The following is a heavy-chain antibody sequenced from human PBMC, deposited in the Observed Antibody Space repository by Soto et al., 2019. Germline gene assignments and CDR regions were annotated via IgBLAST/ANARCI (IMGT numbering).Heavy chain of an antibody. CDR1: GFTFSSYW. CDR2: IKQDGSEK. CDR3: ARERGMGIYDYIWGSYRYTHWFDP. Sequence: PGGSLRLSCAASGFTFSSYWMSWVRQAPGKGLEWVANIKQDGSEKYYVDSVKGRFTISRDNAKNSLYLQMNSLRAEDTAVYYCARERGMGIYDYIWGSYRYTHWFDPWGQGTLVTVSS. J-gene: IGHJ5*02. V-gene: IGHV3-7*01. D-gene: IGHD3-16*02.